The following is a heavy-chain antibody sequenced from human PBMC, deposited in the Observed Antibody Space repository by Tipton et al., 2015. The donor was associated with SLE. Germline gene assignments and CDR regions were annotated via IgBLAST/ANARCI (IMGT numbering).Heavy chain of an antibody. V-gene: IGHV3-21*03. CDR3: ARGGGSGTYRTNGRILYYYYMDV. CDR1: GFTFGSCS. D-gene: IGHD3-10*01. Sequence: SLRLSCAASGFTFGSCSVNWVRQAPGKGLEWVSSISSSSSYIYFADSVKGRFTISRDNAKNSLYLRMNSLRAEDTAVYYCARGGGSGTYRTNGRILYYYYMDVWGKGSTVTVSS. J-gene: IGHJ6*03. CDR2: ISSSSSYI.